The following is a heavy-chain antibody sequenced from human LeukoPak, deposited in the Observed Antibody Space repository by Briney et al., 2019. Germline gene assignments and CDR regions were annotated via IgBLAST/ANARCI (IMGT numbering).Heavy chain of an antibody. CDR3: ARRAPGGWFDP. CDR1: GGSISTNSYY. J-gene: IGHJ5*02. Sequence: SETLSLTCTVSGGSISTNSYYWGWVRQSPGKGLEWIGSIFYSGITYYNPSLSSRVTVSVDTSQNHFSLRLSSVTAADTAVYYCARRAPGGWFDPWGQGTLVIVSS. CDR2: IFYSGIT. D-gene: IGHD3-10*01. V-gene: IGHV4-39*02.